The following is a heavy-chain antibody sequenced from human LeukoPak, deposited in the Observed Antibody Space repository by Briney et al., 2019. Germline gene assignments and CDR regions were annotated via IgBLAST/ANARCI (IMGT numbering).Heavy chain of an antibody. J-gene: IGHJ4*02. CDR2: ISSSSSYI. V-gene: IGHV3-21*01. D-gene: IGHD6-13*01. CDR3: ARECGSSHRCFDY. CDR1: GFTFSSYG. Sequence: GGSLRLSCAASGFTFSSYGMHWVRQAPGKGLEWVSSISSSSSYIYYADSVKGRFTISRDNAKNSLYLQMNSLRAEDTAVYYCARECGSSHRCFDYWGQGTLVTVSS.